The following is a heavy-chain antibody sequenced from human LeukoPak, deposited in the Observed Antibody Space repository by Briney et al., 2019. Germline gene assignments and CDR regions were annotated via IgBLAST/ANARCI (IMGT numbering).Heavy chain of an antibody. CDR2: IYHSGST. D-gene: IGHD1-1*01. J-gene: IGHJ4*02. CDR3: ARDRGLGVLDY. V-gene: IGHV4-34*01. Sequence: SETLSLTCAVYGGSFSGYYWSWIRQPPGKGLEWIGSIYHSGSTYYNPSLKSRVTISVDTSKNQFSLKLSSVTAADTAVYYCARDRGLGVLDYWGQGTLVTVSS. CDR1: GGSFSGYY.